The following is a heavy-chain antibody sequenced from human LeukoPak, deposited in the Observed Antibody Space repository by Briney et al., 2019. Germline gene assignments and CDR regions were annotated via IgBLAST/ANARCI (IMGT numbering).Heavy chain of an antibody. V-gene: IGHV3-23*01. D-gene: IGHD3-22*01. Sequence: GGSLRLSCAASGFTFSSYAMSWVRQAPGKGLEWVSAISGSGGSTYYADSVKGRFTISRDNSKNTLYLQMSSLRAEDTAVYYCATWLAPNYYDSSGYYPDAFDIWGQGTMVTVSS. CDR2: ISGSGGST. CDR1: GFTFSSYA. J-gene: IGHJ3*02. CDR3: ATWLAPNYYDSSGYYPDAFDI.